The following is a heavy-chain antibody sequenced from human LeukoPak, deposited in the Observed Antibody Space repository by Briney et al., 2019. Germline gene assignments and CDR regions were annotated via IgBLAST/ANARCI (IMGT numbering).Heavy chain of an antibody. CDR2: VYSGGTT. Sequence: GGSLRPSCAASGFSVSTSYMSWVRQAPGKGLEWVSVVYSGGTTYYADSVKGRFTISRDNSKNTLYLQMNSLRAEDTAVYYCARGPRDGYNFDYWGQGTLVIVSS. V-gene: IGHV3-53*01. J-gene: IGHJ4*02. D-gene: IGHD5-24*01. CDR3: ARGPRDGYNFDY. CDR1: GFSVSTSY.